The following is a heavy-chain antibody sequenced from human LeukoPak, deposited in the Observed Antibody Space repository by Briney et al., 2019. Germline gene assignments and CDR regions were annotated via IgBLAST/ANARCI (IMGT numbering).Heavy chain of an antibody. V-gene: IGHV1-2*02. D-gene: IGHD2/OR15-2a*01. CDR2: INPNSGGT. CDR3: AREKILGDAFDI. Sequence: ASVKVSCKASGYTFTGYYMHWVRQAPGQGLEWMGWINPNSGGTNYAQKFQGRVTMTRDTSISTAYMELSRLRSDDTAVYYCAREKILGDAFDIWGQGTMVTVSS. CDR1: GYTFTGYY. J-gene: IGHJ3*02.